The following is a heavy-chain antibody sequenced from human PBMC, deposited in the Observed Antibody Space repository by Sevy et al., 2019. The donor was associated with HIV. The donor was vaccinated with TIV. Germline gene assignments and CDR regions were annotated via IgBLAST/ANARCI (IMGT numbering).Heavy chain of an antibody. D-gene: IGHD3-22*01. J-gene: IGHJ3*02. V-gene: IGHV3-23*01. CDR2: LIGGGSRT. CDR1: GFSFSNYA. CDR3: AKSPQYYYDSSGGAFDI. Sequence: GGSLRLSCAASGFSFSNYAMSWVRQAPGKGLEWVSTLIGGGSRTYYADSVRGRFTISRDNSKNTLYLQMNSLRAEDTAVYYCAKSPQYYYDSSGGAFDIWGQGTMVTVSS.